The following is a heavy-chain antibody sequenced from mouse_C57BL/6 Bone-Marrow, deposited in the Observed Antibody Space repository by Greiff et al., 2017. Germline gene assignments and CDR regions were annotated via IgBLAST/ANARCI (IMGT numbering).Heavy chain of an antibody. CDR1: GYAFTNYL. Sequence: QVQLQQSGAELVRPGTSVKVSCKASGYAFTNYLIEWVKQRPGQGLEWIGVINPGSGGTNYNEKVKGKATLTADKSSSTAYMQLSSLTSEDSAVYVCARSKNWDSWFAYWGQGTLVTVSA. CDR2: INPGSGGT. J-gene: IGHJ3*01. D-gene: IGHD4-1*01. CDR3: ARSKNWDSWFAY. V-gene: IGHV1-54*01.